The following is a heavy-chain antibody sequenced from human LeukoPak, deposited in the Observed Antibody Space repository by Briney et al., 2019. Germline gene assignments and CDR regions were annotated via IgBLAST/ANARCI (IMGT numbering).Heavy chain of an antibody. CDR3: ARVKGGNEGFDY. Sequence: SETLSLTCTVSGGSISSYYWSWIRQPPGKGLEWIGYIYYSGSTNYNPSLKSRVTISVDTSKNQFSLKLSSVTAADTAVYYCARVKGGNEGFDYWGQGTLVTASS. CDR1: GGSISSYY. J-gene: IGHJ4*02. V-gene: IGHV4-59*01. D-gene: IGHD4-23*01. CDR2: IYYSGST.